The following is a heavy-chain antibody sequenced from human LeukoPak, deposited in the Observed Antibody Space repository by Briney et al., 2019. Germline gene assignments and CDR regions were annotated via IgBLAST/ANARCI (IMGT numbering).Heavy chain of an antibody. J-gene: IGHJ6*03. CDR1: GGSFSGYY. Sequence: ETLXXTXAVXGGSFSGYYWSWVRQPPGKGLEWIGEINHSGSTNYNPSLKSRVNISVETSKNQFSLKLRSVTAADTAVYSWXXXXXVXATLGGSYYYYYMDGWGKGTTVTISS. D-gene: IGHD2-15*01. V-gene: IGHV4-34*03. CDR2: INHSGST. CDR3: XXXXXVXATLGGSYYYYYMDG.